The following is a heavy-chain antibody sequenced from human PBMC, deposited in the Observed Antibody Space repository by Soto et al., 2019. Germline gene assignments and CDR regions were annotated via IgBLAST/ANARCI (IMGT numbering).Heavy chain of an antibody. Sequence: NLSLTCAVYGGTLNGYYWRWIRQPPGKGLEWIGEIDQSRGTNYNPSLKSRVSISLDTSNNHFSLKLRSVAAADSAVYYCAGGTLTATTATDFWGQGTQVTVSS. J-gene: IGHJ4*02. V-gene: IGHV4-34*01. D-gene: IGHD1-1*01. CDR2: IDQSRGT. CDR1: GGTLNGYY. CDR3: AGGTLTATTATDF.